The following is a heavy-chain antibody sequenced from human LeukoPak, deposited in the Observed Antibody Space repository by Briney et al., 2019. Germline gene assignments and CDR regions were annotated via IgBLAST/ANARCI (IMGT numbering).Heavy chain of an antibody. V-gene: IGHV4-61*08. CDR1: GGSVSSDGYY. D-gene: IGHD6-19*01. CDR3: ARSSAWSPFDY. Sequence: PSETLSLTCSVSGGSVSSDGYYWSWIRQPPRKGLEWIGFISFSGNINYNRSLKSRVTISRDTSENQFSLKLRSVTATDTAVYYCARSSAWSPFDYWGQGTLVTVS. CDR2: ISFSGNI. J-gene: IGHJ4*02.